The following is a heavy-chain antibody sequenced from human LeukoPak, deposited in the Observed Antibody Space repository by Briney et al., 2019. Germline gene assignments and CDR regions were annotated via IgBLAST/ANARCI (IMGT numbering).Heavy chain of an antibody. CDR1: AFSFSGSG. V-gene: IGHV3-73*01. CDR3: TRGFRDYDSSGYTFDY. CDR2: IRSKTDRYAT. Sequence: GGSLRLSCAASAFSFSGSGMHWVRQAAGKGLEWVGRIRSKTDRYATAYAASVKGRFTISREDSKNTAYLQMNSLKTEDTAVYYCTRGFRDYDSSGYTFDYWGQGTVVTVSS. D-gene: IGHD3-22*01. J-gene: IGHJ4*02.